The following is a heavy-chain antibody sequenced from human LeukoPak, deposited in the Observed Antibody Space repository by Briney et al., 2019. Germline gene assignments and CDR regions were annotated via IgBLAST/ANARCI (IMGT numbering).Heavy chain of an antibody. CDR2: IYYSGST. CDR3: ARDATPPTYYDFWIWPQNWFDP. J-gene: IGHJ5*02. Sequence: SETLSLTCTVSGGSISSYYWSWIRQPPGKGLEWIGYIYYSGSTNYNPSLKSRVTISVDTSKNQFSLKLSSVTAADTAVYYCARDATPPTYYDFWIWPQNWFDPWGQGTLVTVSS. D-gene: IGHD3-3*01. V-gene: IGHV4-59*01. CDR1: GGSISSYY.